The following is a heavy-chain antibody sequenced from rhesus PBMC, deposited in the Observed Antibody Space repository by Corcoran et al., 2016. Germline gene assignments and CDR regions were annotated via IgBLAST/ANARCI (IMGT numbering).Heavy chain of an antibody. CDR1: GGSISDSYY. D-gene: IGHD4-4*01. CDR2: IDGWGGST. Sequence: QVQLQESGPGLVKPSETLSLTCTVSGGSISDSYYWNWIRQPPGKGLEWRGRIDGWGGSTTNNPSLNSRVTISKDTSKNQFSLKLNSVTAADTAVYYCARDGETLVDPFDYWGQGVLVTVSS. J-gene: IGHJ4*01. V-gene: IGHV4-160*01. CDR3: ARDGETLVDPFDY.